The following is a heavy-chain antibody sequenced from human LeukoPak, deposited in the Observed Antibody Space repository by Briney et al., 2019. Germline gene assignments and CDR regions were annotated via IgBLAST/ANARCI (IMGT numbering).Heavy chain of an antibody. CDR2: IIPILGIA. Sequence: WASVKVSCKASGGTFSSYTISWVRQAPGRGLEWMGRIIPILGIANYAQKFQGRVTITADKSTSTAYMELSSLRSEDTAVYYCARLDTAMSIDYWGQGTLVTVSS. V-gene: IGHV1-69*02. J-gene: IGHJ4*02. CDR3: ARLDTAMSIDY. CDR1: GGTFSSYT. D-gene: IGHD5-18*01.